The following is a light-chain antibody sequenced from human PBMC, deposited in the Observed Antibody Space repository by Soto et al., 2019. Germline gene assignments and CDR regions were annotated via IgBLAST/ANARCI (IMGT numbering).Light chain of an antibody. Sequence: EIVLTQSPGTLSLSPGERATLSCRASQSVGTNYLAWFQQKPGQAPRLLIYATSTRATGIPDRFSGSGSGTDFTLTITRLEPEDFAVYYWQQYDSSPRTFGQGTRVEIK. CDR3: QQYDSSPRT. V-gene: IGKV3-20*01. CDR1: QSVGTNY. CDR2: ATS. J-gene: IGKJ1*01.